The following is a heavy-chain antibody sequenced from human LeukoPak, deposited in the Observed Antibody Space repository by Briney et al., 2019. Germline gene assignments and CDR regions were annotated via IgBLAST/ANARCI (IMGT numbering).Heavy chain of an antibody. J-gene: IGHJ6*02. CDR3: AKDPGGYKTSGVGSSVYYYGMDV. CDR1: GLTFSRHW. Sequence: GGSLRLSCAASGLTFSRHWMTWVRQAPGKGLEWVAVISYDGSNKYYADSVKGRFTISRDNSKNTLYLQMNSLRAEDTAVYYCAKDPGGYKTSGVGSSVYYYGMDVWGQGTTVTVSS. V-gene: IGHV3-30*18. CDR2: ISYDGSNK. D-gene: IGHD5-18*01.